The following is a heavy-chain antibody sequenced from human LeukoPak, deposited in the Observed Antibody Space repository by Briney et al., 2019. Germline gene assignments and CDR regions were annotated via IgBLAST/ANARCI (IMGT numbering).Heavy chain of an antibody. CDR1: EYTLTELS. V-gene: IGHV1-24*01. Sequence: GASVKVSCKVSEYTLTELSMHWVRQAPGKGLEWMGGFDPEDGETIYAQKFQGRVTMTEDTSTDTAYMELSSLRSEDTAVYYCATVGAPPYPFGGVSAAGAFDIWGQGTMVTVS. CDR2: FDPEDGET. CDR3: ATVGAPPYPFGGVSAAGAFDI. J-gene: IGHJ3*02. D-gene: IGHD3-16*01.